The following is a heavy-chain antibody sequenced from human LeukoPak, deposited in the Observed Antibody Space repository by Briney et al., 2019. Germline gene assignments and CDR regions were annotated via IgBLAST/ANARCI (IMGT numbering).Heavy chain of an antibody. CDR3: ARDLGYCSGGSCYSGYFQH. J-gene: IGHJ1*01. CDR2: IYHSGST. D-gene: IGHD2-15*01. CDR1: GYSISSGYY. V-gene: IGHV4-38-2*02. Sequence: SETLSLTCAVSGYSISSGYYWGWIRQPPGKGLEWIGSIYHSGSTYYNPSLKSRVTISVDTSKNQFSLKLSSVTAADTAVYYCARDLGYCSGGSCYSGYFQHWGQGTLVTVSS.